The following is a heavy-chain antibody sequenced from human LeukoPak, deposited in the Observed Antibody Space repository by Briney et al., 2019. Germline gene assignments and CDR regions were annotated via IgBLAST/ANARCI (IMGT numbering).Heavy chain of an antibody. D-gene: IGHD3-22*01. J-gene: IGHJ4*02. V-gene: IGHV1-69*06. Sequence: SVKVSCKASGYTFTSYGISWVRQAPGQGLEWMGGIIPIFGTANYAQKFQGRVTITADKSTSTAYMELSSLRSEDTAVYYCARAPTFYDSSGYLLTGFDYWGQGTLVTVSS. CDR3: ARAPTFYDSSGYLLTGFDY. CDR1: GYTFTSYG. CDR2: IIPIFGTA.